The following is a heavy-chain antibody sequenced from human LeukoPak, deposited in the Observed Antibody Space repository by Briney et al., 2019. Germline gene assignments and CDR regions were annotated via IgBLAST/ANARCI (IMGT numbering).Heavy chain of an antibody. CDR3: ARVSVEQQLAPEYYYYYYYMDV. Sequence: GASVKVSCKASGYTFTGYYMHWVRQAPGQGLEWMGWINPNSGGTNYAQKFQGRVTMTRDTSISTAYMELSRLRSDDTAVYYCARVSVEQQLAPEYYYYYYYMDVWGKGTTVTVSS. CDR2: INPNSGGT. J-gene: IGHJ6*03. D-gene: IGHD6-13*01. CDR1: GYTFTGYY. V-gene: IGHV1-2*02.